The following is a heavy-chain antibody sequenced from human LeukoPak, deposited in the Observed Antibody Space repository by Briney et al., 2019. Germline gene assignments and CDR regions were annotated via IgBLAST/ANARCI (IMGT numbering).Heavy chain of an antibody. CDR3: AKDLHLSDFWSGYVY. Sequence: PGGSLRLSCAASGFTFSSFTMNWVRQAPGKGLEWVSSISSSGSDMYYADSVKGRFTISRDNSKNTLYLQMNSLRAEDTAVYYCAKDLHLSDFWSGYVYWGQGTLVTVSS. D-gene: IGHD3-3*01. CDR2: ISSSGSDM. V-gene: IGHV3-21*04. CDR1: GFTFSSFT. J-gene: IGHJ4*02.